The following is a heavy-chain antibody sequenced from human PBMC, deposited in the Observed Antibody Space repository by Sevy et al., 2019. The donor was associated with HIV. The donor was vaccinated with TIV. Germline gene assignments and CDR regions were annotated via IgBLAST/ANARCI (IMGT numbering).Heavy chain of an antibody. V-gene: IGHV3-11*01. CDR1: GFTFSDYY. CDR3: ARDRPKRWLQGLGAFDI. J-gene: IGHJ3*02. CDR2: ISSSGSTI. D-gene: IGHD5-12*01. Sequence: GGSLRLSCAASGFTFSDYYMSWIRQAPGKGLEWVSYISSSGSTIYYADSVKGRFTISRDNAKNSLYLQMNSLRAEDTALYYCARDRPKRWLQGLGAFDIWGQGTMVTVSS.